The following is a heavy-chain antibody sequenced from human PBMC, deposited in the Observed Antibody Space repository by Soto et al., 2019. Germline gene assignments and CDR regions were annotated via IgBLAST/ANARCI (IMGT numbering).Heavy chain of an antibody. J-gene: IGHJ5*02. Sequence: PGESLKISFKSSGYSFTDYWIGWVRQMPGKGLEWMGIIYPGDSDARYSPSFQGQVTISVDTSINTAFLRWNSLTASDTAVYYCASRIAARLRPNWFDPWGQGTLVTVSS. CDR3: ASRIAARLRPNWFDP. CDR2: IYPGDSDA. D-gene: IGHD6-6*01. CDR1: GYSFTDYW. V-gene: IGHV5-51*01.